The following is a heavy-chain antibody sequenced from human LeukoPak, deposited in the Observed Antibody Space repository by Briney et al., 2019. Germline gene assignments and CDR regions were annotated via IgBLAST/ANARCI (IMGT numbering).Heavy chain of an antibody. CDR2: ISWNSGSI. CDR3: AKGSGVAVAGTFPHFDY. D-gene: IGHD6-19*01. V-gene: IGHV3-9*01. CDR1: GFTFDDYA. J-gene: IGHJ4*02. Sequence: QSGGSLRLSCAAYGFTFDDYAMHWLRQAPGKGLKWVSGISWNSGSIGYADSVKGRFTISRDNAKNSLYLQMNSLRAEDTALYYCAKGSGVAVAGTFPHFDYWGQGTLVTVSS.